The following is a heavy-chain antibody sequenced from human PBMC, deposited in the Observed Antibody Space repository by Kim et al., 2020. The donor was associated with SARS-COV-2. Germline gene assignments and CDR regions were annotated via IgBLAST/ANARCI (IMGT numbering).Heavy chain of an antibody. J-gene: IGHJ4*02. D-gene: IGHD6-19*01. CDR2: T. CDR3: TTGKWLSGLDY. V-gene: IGHV3-15*01. Sequence: TDVAPPVKGRYTISRDDSQNTLYLQMNSRKTEDTAVYYCTTGKWLSGLDYWGQGTLVTVSS.